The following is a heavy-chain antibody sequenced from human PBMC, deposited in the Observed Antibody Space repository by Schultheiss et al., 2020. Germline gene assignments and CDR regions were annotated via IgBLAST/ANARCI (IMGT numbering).Heavy chain of an antibody. V-gene: IGHV4-4*02. CDR3: ARDGAMQNTFDI. CDR1: GGSISSSNW. CDR2: IYYSGST. D-gene: IGHD3-16*01. J-gene: IGHJ3*02. Sequence: SETLSLTCAVSGGSISSSNWWSWVRQPPGKGLEWIGYIYYSGSTYYNPSLKSRVTISVDTSKNQFSLKLSSVTAADTAVYYCARDGAMQNTFDIWGQGTMVTVSS.